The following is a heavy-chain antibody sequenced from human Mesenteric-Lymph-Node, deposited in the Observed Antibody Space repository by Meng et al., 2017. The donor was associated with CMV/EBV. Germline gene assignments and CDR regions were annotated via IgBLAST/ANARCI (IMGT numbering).Heavy chain of an antibody. Sequence: ASGFTFDDYAMIWVRQAPGKGLECVSVIYSGGTNTYYADSVKGRFTVSRDNSKNTLNLQMNSLRVEDTAIYYCAKGVGSTYVNWLDPWGQGTLVTVSS. V-gene: IGHV3-23*03. CDR2: IYSGGTNT. CDR3: AKGVGSTYVNWLDP. CDR1: GFTFDDYA. D-gene: IGHD6-6*01. J-gene: IGHJ5*02.